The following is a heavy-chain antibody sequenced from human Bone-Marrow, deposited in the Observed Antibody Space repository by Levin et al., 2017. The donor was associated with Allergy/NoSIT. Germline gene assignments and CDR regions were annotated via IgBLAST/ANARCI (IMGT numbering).Heavy chain of an antibody. J-gene: IGHJ4*02. Sequence: LSLTCAASGFPFSRSAMGWVRQAPGKGLEWVSSISSSGTATYYADSVKGRFAISRDNSKETLYLQTNSLGAEDSALYYCTKESPISGNFFFDFWGRGTLVTVSS. CDR1: GFPFSRSA. CDR2: ISSSGTAT. CDR3: TKESPISGNFFFDF. D-gene: IGHD1-26*01. V-gene: IGHV3-23*01.